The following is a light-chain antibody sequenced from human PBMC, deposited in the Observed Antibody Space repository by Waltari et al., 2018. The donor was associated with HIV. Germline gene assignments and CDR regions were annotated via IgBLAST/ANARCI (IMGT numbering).Light chain of an antibody. CDR1: ASAIARDTS. V-gene: IGLV2-14*01. Sequence: QSALTQPASVSGSPGQSITISCPGPASAIARDTSVSWYRLHPGETPKHILSVVYHRPSGVSDRFSGSRSGNTASLTISGLQTEDEGDYYCSSYTTSDFVVFGGGTRLTVL. J-gene: IGLJ2*01. CDR3: SSYTTSDFVV. CDR2: VVY.